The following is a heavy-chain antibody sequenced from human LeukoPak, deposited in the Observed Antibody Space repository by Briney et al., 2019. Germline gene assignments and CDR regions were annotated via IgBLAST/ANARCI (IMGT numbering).Heavy chain of an antibody. CDR1: GGTFSSYA. J-gene: IGHJ3*02. CDR2: IIPIFGIA. CDR3: ARGYYDREAFDI. D-gene: IGHD3-22*01. Sequence: ASVKLSCTASGGTFSSYAISWVRQAPGQGLEWMGRIIPIFGIANYAQTFQGRVTITADKSTSTAYMELSSLRSEDTAAYYCARGYYDREAFDIWGQGTMVTVSS. V-gene: IGHV1-69*04.